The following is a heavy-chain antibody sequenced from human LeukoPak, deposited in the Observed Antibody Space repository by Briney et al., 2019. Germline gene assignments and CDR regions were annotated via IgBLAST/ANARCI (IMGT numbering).Heavy chain of an antibody. CDR3: ARDRLLRSDYDFRSGYPYFDY. CDR1: VGSISSSSYY. V-gene: IGHV4-39*07. CDR2: IYYSGST. Sequence: SETLSLTCTVSVGSISSSSYYWGWIRQPPGKGLEWIRSIYYSGSTYYNPSLKSRVTISVDTSKNQFSLKLSSVTAADTAVYYCARDRLLRSDYDFRSGYPYFDYCGQGTLVTVSS. D-gene: IGHD3-3*01. J-gene: IGHJ4*02.